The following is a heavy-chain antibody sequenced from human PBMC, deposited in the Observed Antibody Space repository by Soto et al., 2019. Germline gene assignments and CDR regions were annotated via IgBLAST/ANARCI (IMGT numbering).Heavy chain of an antibody. V-gene: IGHV3-49*03. Sequence: GESLKISCTASGFTFGDYAMSWFRQAPGKGLEWVGFIRSKAYGGTTEYAASVKGRFTISRDDSKSIAYLQMNSLKTEDTAVYYCTRGSSVGVNYYYYMDVWGKGTTVTVSS. CDR2: IRSKAYGGTT. CDR3: TRGSSVGVNYYYYMDV. J-gene: IGHJ6*03. D-gene: IGHD6-6*01. CDR1: GFTFGDYA.